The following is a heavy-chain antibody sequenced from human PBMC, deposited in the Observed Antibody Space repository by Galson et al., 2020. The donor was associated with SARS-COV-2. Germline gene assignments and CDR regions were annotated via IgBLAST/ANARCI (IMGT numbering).Heavy chain of an antibody. J-gene: IGHJ4*02. V-gene: IGHV2-70*01. D-gene: IGHD3-16*01. CDR2: IDWDDDK. CDR3: ERIAKRLGELLIDY. CDR1: GFSLSTSGMC. Sequence: SGPTLVKPTQTLTLTCTFSGFSLSTSGMCVSWIHQPPGKALEWLALIDWDDDKYYSTSLKTRLTISKDTSKNQVVLTMTNMDPVDTATYYCERIAKRLGELLIDYWGQGTLVTVSS.